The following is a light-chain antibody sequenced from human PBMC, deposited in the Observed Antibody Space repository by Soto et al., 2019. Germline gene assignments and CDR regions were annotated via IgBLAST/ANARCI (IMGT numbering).Light chain of an antibody. Sequence: TQSPATLSVSSGYRSPLTCRXSQSVNSDFLAWYQQKPGQAPRLLIYSASTRATGIPDRFSGSGSGTDFTLTISRLEPEDFAVYYCQHYGTSPSTFGRGTKVDLK. V-gene: IGKV3-20*01. CDR3: QHYGTSPST. J-gene: IGKJ1*01. CDR2: SAS. CDR1: QSVNSDF.